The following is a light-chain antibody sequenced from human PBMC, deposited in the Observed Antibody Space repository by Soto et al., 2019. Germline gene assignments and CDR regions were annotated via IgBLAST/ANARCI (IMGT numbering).Light chain of an antibody. Sequence: EIVMTQSPATLSVSPGERATLSCRASQSVSSNLAWYQQKPGQAPRLLIYGASTRATGIPARFSGSGSGTEFTLPISSLQSEDFAIYYCRHYNNWPPWTFGQGTKVEIK. CDR1: QSVSSN. V-gene: IGKV3-15*01. CDR3: RHYNNWPPWT. CDR2: GAS. J-gene: IGKJ1*01.